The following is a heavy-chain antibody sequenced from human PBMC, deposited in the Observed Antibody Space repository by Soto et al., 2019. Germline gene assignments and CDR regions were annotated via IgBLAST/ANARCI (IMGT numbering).Heavy chain of an antibody. CDR1: GFTFNNYA. CDR3: AKGRGGSGSLTPRVDF. D-gene: IGHD3-10*01. V-gene: IGHV3-23*01. CDR2: ISGGGDTT. J-gene: IGHJ4*02. Sequence: EVQLLESGGGLVQPGGSLRLSCAASGFTFNNYAMSWVRQAPGKGLEWVSAISGGGDTTSYDDSVKGRFTVSRDGSKNTLYLQMNSLRAEDTAVYYCAKGRGGSGSLTPRVDFWGQGTLVTVSS.